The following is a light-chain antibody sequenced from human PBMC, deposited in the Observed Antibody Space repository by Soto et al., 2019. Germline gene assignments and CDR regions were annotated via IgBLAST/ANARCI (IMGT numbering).Light chain of an antibody. V-gene: IGLV2-14*01. Sequence: QSVLTRPASVSGSPGQSITISCTGTSSDVGGYNYVSWYQQHPGKAPKLMIYEVSNRPSGVSNRFSGSKSGNTASLTISGLQAEDEADYYCSSYTSSSTRVFGTGTKVTV. CDR3: SSYTSSSTRV. CDR2: EVS. CDR1: SSDVGGYNY. J-gene: IGLJ1*01.